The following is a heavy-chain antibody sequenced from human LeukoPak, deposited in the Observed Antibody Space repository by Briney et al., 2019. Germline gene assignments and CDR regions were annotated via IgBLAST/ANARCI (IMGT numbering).Heavy chain of an antibody. CDR2: IYYSGST. CDR1: GGSISSHY. J-gene: IGHJ3*02. CDR3: ARGDTAMVPDAFDI. Sequence: SETLSLTCTVSGGSISSHYWSWIRQPPGKGLEWIGYIYYSGSTNYNPSLKSRVTISVDTSKNQFSLKLSSVTAADTAVYYCARGDTAMVPDAFDIWGQGTMVTVSS. V-gene: IGHV4-59*11. D-gene: IGHD5-18*01.